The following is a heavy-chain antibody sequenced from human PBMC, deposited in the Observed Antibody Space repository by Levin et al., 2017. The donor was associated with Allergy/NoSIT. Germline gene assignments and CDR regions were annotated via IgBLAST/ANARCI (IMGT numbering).Heavy chain of an antibody. CDR1: GFTFNAHW. J-gene: IGHJ4*02. CDR3: ARDTSANLYGNRNYWDIFDY. CDR2: INQEGSDM. D-gene: IGHD2/OR15-2a*01. Sequence: GGSLRLSCAASGFTFNAHWMGWVRQAPGKGLEWVANINQEGSDMYYVDSVKGRFTISRDNTKNSLYLQMNSLRAEDTAVYYCARDTSANLYGNRNYWDIFDYWGQGTLVTVSS. V-gene: IGHV3-7*01.